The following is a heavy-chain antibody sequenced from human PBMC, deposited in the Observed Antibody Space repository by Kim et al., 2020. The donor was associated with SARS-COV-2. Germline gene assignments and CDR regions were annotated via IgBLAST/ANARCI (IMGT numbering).Heavy chain of an antibody. CDR2: IYYSGST. J-gene: IGHJ4*02. D-gene: IGHD3-3*01. Sequence: SETLSLTCTVSGGSISSYYWSWIRQPPGKGLEWIGYIYYSGSTNYNPSLKSRVTISVDTSKNQFSLKLSSVTAADTAVYYCARGLGDTYYDFWSGYRPYYFDYWGQGTLDTVSS. V-gene: IGHV4-59*01. CDR3: ARGLGDTYYDFWSGYRPYYFDY. CDR1: GGSISSYY.